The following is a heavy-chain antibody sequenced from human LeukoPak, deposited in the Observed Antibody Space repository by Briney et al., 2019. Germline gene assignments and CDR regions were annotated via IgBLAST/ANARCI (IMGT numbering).Heavy chain of an antibody. CDR3: ARVSLEWLRGPIGYFDY. J-gene: IGHJ4*02. CDR1: GYTFTSYG. D-gene: IGHD5-12*01. CDR2: ISAYNGNT. Sequence: ASVKVSCKASGYTFTSYGISWVRQAPGQGLEWMGWISAYNGNTNYAQKLQGRVTITTDTSTSTAYMELRSLRSDDTAVYYCARVSLEWLRGPIGYFDYWGQGTLVTVSS. V-gene: IGHV1-18*01.